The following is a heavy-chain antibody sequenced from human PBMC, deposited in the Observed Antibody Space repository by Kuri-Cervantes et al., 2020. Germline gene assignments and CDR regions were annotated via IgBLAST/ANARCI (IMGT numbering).Heavy chain of an antibody. CDR1: GFTFSSYS. D-gene: IGHD3-22*01. J-gene: IGHJ4*02. Sequence: LSLTCAASGFTFSSYSMNWVRRAPGKGLEWVSSISSSSSYIYYADSVKGRFTISRDNAKNSLYLQMNSLRAEDTAVYYCASGGTMIVMGYWGQGTLVTVSS. CDR3: ASGGTMIVMGY. V-gene: IGHV3-21*01. CDR2: ISSSSSYI.